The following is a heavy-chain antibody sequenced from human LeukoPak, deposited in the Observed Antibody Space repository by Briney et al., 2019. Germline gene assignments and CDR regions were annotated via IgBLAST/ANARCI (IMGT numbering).Heavy chain of an antibody. D-gene: IGHD1-7*01. V-gene: IGHV3-23*01. CDR1: GFTFSNYG. CDR2: ISGSGGTT. CDR3: AKGPLPRITGTAPFDY. J-gene: IGHJ4*02. Sequence: GGSLRFSCAASGFTFSNYGMSWVRQAPGKGLEWVSAISGSGGTTYYADSVKGRFTISRDNSKNTLYLQMNSLRAEDTAVYYCAKGPLPRITGTAPFDYWGQGTLVTVSS.